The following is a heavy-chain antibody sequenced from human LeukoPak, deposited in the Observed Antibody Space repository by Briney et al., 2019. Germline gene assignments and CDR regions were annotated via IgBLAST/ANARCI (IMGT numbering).Heavy chain of an antibody. Sequence: HPGGSLRLSCAASGFTFSSYAMHWVRQAPGKGLEWVAVISYDGSNKYYADSVKGRFTISRDNAKNSLYLQMNSLRAEDTAVYYCAKDGRQWLTGGTLYYFDYWGQGTLVTVSS. CDR3: AKDGRQWLTGGTLYYFDY. CDR2: ISYDGSNK. CDR1: GFTFSSYA. V-gene: IGHV3-30*04. J-gene: IGHJ4*02. D-gene: IGHD6-19*01.